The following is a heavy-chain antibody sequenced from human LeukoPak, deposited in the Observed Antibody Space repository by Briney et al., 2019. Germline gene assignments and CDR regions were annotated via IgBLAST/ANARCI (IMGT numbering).Heavy chain of an antibody. V-gene: IGHV1-69*05. Sequence: SVKVSCKASGGTFSSYAISWVRQAPGQGLEWMGGIIPIFGTANYAQKFQGRVTITTDESTSTAYMELSSLRSEDTAVYYCARRYHLLYDEYYYYYMDVWGKGTTVTVSS. CDR1: GGTFSSYA. D-gene: IGHD2-2*02. CDR3: ARRYHLLYDEYYYYYMDV. J-gene: IGHJ6*03. CDR2: IIPIFGTA.